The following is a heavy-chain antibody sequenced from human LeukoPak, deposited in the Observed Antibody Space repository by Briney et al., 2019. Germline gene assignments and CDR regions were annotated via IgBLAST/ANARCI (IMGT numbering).Heavy chain of an antibody. CDR2: INYSGGST. D-gene: IGHD1-1*01. CDR1: GFTFSSYA. J-gene: IGHJ4*02. CDR3: AKHQNWYYFDY. Sequence: GGSLRLSCAASGFTFSSYAMSWVRQAPGKGLEWISGINYSGGSTYYADSVKGRFTISRDNPKNTLFLHMNSLRAEGTAVYYCAKHQNWYYFDYWGQGTLVTVSS. V-gene: IGHV3-23*01.